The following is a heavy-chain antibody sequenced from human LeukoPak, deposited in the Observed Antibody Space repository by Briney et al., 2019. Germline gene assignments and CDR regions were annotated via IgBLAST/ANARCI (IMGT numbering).Heavy chain of an antibody. J-gene: IGHJ4*02. V-gene: IGHV3-33*06. Sequence: GGSLRLSCAASGFTFSSYGMHWVRQAPGKGLEWVAVIWYDGSNKYYADSVKGRFTISRDNSKNTLYLQMNSLRAEDTAVYYCAKGQWLVRTYFDYWGQGTLVTVSS. CDR1: GFTFSSYG. CDR3: AKGQWLVRTYFDY. D-gene: IGHD6-19*01. CDR2: IWYDGSNK.